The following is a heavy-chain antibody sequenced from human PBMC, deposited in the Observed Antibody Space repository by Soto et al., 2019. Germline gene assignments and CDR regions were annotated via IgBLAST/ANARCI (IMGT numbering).Heavy chain of an antibody. CDR3: ASSFSGYDPFYYYYYMDV. J-gene: IGHJ6*03. CDR2: IYYSGST. V-gene: IGHV4-39*01. CDR1: GGSISSSSYY. Sequence: QLQLQESGPGLVKPSETLTLTCTVSGGSISSSSYYWGWILQPPGKGLEWIGSIYYSGSTYYNPSLKSRVTISVDTSKNQFSLKLSSVTAADTAVYYCASSFSGYDPFYYYYYMDVWGKVTKVTV. D-gene: IGHD5-12*01.